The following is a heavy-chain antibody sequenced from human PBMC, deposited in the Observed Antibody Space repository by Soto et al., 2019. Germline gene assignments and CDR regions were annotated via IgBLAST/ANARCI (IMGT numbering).Heavy chain of an antibody. CDR3: AKDIYRSSSGQDY. Sequence: EVQLVESGGGVVQPGRSLRLSCAASGFTFDDYAMHWVREAPGKGLEWGSGISWKGGNIGYADSVKGRFTISTDNAKNSLFLQTNSLRAADTALYFFAKDIYRSSSGQDYWGQGTPVTVSS. CDR1: GFTFDDYA. D-gene: IGHD6-6*01. CDR2: ISWKGGNI. J-gene: IGHJ4*02. V-gene: IGHV3-9*01.